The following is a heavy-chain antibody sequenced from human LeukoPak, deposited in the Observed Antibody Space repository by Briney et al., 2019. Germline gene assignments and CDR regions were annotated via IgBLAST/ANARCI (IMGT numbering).Heavy chain of an antibody. CDR2: ISAYNGNT. CDR1: GYTFTSYG. J-gene: IGHJ4*02. V-gene: IGHV1-18*01. D-gene: IGHD3-22*01. CDR3: ARDDYYDSSGYYPFDY. Sequence: ASVKLSCKASGYTFTSYGISGVRQAPGQGLEWMGWISAYNGNTNYAQKLQGRVTMTTDTSTSTAYMELRSLRSDDTAVYYCARDDYYDSSGYYPFDYWGQGTLVTVSS.